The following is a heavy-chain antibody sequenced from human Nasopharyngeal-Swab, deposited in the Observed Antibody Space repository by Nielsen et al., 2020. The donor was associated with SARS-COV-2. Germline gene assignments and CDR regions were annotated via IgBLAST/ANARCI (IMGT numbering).Heavy chain of an antibody. Sequence: VRQMPGKGLEWVGRIKSKTDGGTTDYAAPVKGRFTISRDDSKNTLYLQMNSLKTEDTAVYYCTTGRYSSGWRGKTYYFDYWGQGTLVPSPQ. V-gene: IGHV3-15*01. J-gene: IGHJ4*02. CDR2: IKSKTDGGTT. D-gene: IGHD6-19*01. CDR3: TTGRYSSGWRGKTYYFDY.